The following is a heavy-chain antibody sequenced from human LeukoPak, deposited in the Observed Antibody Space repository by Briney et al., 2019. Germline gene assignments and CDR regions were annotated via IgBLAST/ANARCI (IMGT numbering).Heavy chain of an antibody. CDR1: GGSISSYY. J-gene: IGHJ4*02. D-gene: IGHD5-24*01. Sequence: SETLSLTCTVSGGSISSYYWSWIRQPPGKGLEWIGYIYYSGSTNYNPSLKSRVTISVDTSKNQFSLKLSSVTAADTAVYYCARGRGDGYTFFDYWGQGTLVTVSS. CDR2: IYYSGST. V-gene: IGHV4-59*01. CDR3: ARGRGDGYTFFDY.